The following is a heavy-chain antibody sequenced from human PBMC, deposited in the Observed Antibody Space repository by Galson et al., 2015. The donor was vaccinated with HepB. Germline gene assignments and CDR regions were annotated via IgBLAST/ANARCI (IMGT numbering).Heavy chain of an antibody. Sequence: SLRLSCAASGFTVSSNYMSWVRQAPGKGLEWVSVIYSGGSTYYADSVKGRFTISRDNSKNTLYLQMNSLRAEDTAVYYCASSPAGELPRFDYWGQGTLVTVSS. CDR1: GFTVSSNY. CDR3: ASSPAGELPRFDY. CDR2: IYSGGST. V-gene: IGHV3-53*01. D-gene: IGHD1-26*01. J-gene: IGHJ4*02.